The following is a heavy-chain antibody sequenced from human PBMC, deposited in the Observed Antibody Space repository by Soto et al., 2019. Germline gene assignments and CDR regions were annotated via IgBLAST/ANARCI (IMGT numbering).Heavy chain of an antibody. CDR2: INEDGRTI. Sequence: EVQLVESGGGLVQPGGSLRLSCAASGFTFSTYWMHWVRQAPGKGLVWVSRINEDGRTINYADSVKGRFTISRDNAKNKLYLEVNSLGAENTAVYYCTRDIGGRGGYWGQGTLVTVSS. CDR1: GFTFSTYW. CDR3: TRDIGGRGGY. V-gene: IGHV3-74*01. J-gene: IGHJ4*02. D-gene: IGHD3-16*01.